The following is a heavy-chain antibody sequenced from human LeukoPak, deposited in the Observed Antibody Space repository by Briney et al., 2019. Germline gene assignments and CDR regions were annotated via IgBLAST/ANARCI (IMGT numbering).Heavy chain of an antibody. D-gene: IGHD3-16*01. CDR2: INHDGST. Sequence: PSETLSLTCSVFGGSFSGYYWSYIRQSPRKGLEWIGEINHDGSTNYNPSLKSRATMSVDTSKNQFSLKLRSVTAADTAVYYCARGRYYFDDSDPYFYWGQGTLVTVSS. CDR3: ARGRYYFDDSDPYFY. J-gene: IGHJ4*02. V-gene: IGHV4-34*01. CDR1: GGSFSGYY.